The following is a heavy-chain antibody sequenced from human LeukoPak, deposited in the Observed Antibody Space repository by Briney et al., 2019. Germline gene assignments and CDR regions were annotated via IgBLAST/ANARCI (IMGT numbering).Heavy chain of an antibody. D-gene: IGHD3-10*01. CDR3: ARGRSIEYYGSGRYSARAY. V-gene: IGHV1-46*01. Sequence: ASVKVSCMASGYTFTSYYMHWVRQAPEQGLEWMGMINPSGGSTSYAQKFQGRVTTTRNTHIRTTYIEQSTLRAKQTAVHYSARGRSIEYYGSGRYSARAYWGKGTLATVSS. CDR2: INPSGGST. J-gene: IGHJ4*02. CDR1: GYTFTSYY.